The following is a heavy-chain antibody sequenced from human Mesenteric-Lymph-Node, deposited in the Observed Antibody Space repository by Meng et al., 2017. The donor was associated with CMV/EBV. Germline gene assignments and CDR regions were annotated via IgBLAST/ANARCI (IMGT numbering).Heavy chain of an antibody. J-gene: IGHJ4*02. CDR2: INHSGST. CDR3: ARHQRWLKSEGGFNY. V-gene: IGHV4-34*01. CDR1: GGSFSGYY. D-gene: IGHD4-23*01. Sequence: VQLQQGGAGLLKPSETLSPTRAVYGGSFSGYYWSWIRQPPGKGLEWIGEINHSGSTNYNPSLKSRVTISVDTSKNQFSLKLSSVTAADTAVYYCARHQRWLKSEGGFNYWGQGTLVTVSS.